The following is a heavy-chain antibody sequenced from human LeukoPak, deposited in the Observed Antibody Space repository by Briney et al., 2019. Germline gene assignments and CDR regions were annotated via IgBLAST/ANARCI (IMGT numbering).Heavy chain of an antibody. D-gene: IGHD6-6*01. J-gene: IGHJ3*02. V-gene: IGHV4-59*01. CDR2: IYYSGST. CDR3: ARVGGYSSSSFGLPWVRDDAFDI. CDR1: GGSISSYY. Sequence: SETLSLTCTVSGGSISSYYWSWIRQPPGKGLEWIGYIYYSGSTNYNPSLKSRVTISVDTSKNQFPLKLSSVTAADTAVYYCARVGGYSSSSFGLPWVRDDAFDIWGQATMVTVSS.